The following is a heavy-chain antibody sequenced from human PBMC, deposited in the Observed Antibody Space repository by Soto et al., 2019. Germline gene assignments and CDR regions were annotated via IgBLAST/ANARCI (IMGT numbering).Heavy chain of an antibody. J-gene: IGHJ4*02. CDR2: ISWNSGSI. CDR3: AKDISAHSRAGFDY. D-gene: IGHD3-10*01. Sequence: GGSLRLSCAASGFTFDDYAMHWVRQAPGKGLEWVSGISWNSGSIGYADSVKGRFTISRDNAKNSLYLQMNSLRAEDTALYYCAKDISAHSRAGFDYWGQGTLVTVSS. V-gene: IGHV3-9*01. CDR1: GFTFDDYA.